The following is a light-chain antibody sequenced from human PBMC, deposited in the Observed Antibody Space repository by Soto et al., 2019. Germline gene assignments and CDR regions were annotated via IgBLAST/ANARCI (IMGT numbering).Light chain of an antibody. V-gene: IGLV2-14*01. Sequence: ALTQPASVSGSPGQSITISCTGTSSDVGGYNFVSWYQQHPGKAPKLMIYDVSNRPSGVSNRFSGSKSGNTASLTISGLQAEDEADYYCSSYTSSSTLYVFGTGTKVTVL. J-gene: IGLJ1*01. CDR2: DVS. CDR1: SSDVGGYNF. CDR3: SSYTSSSTLYV.